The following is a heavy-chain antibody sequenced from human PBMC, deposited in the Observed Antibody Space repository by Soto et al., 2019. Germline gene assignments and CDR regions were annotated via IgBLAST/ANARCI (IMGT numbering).Heavy chain of an antibody. D-gene: IGHD6-19*01. Sequence: SETLSLTCTVSGGSISSSSYYWGWIRQPPGKGLEWIGSIYYSGSTYYNPSLKSRVTISVDTSKNQFSLKLSSVTAADTAVYYCARPRSLAVADYEVWGQGTLVTVSS. CDR2: IYYSGST. V-gene: IGHV4-39*01. CDR3: ARPRSLAVADYEV. J-gene: IGHJ4*02. CDR1: GGSISSSSYY.